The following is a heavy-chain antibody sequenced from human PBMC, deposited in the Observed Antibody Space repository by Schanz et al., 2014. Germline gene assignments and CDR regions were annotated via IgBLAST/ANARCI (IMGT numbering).Heavy chain of an antibody. Sequence: EEQLVESGGGLVQPGGSLRLSCAASGFTFSSYSMNWVRQAPGKGLEWVSYISSSSSTIYYAASVRGRFTISRDNSKNTVYLQMNSLRSEDTAVYYCTRDRGALINHNDALDLWGQGTMVSVSS. CDR2: ISSSSSTI. CDR3: TRDRGALINHNDALDL. V-gene: IGHV3-48*01. J-gene: IGHJ3*01. CDR1: GFTFSSYS. D-gene: IGHD3-16*01.